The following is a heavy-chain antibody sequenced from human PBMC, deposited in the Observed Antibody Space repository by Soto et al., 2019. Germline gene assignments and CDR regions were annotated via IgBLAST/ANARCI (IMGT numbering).Heavy chain of an antibody. J-gene: IGHJ4*02. Sequence: QVQLQESGPGLVKPSETLSLTCTVSGGSISSYYWSWIRQPPGKGLEWIGYIYSSGHTNYNPSLKSRVPIAVDTSKNQCSLKLSSVSAADTAVYYCARVSRDRVSTAPHFDYWGQGSLVTVSS. CDR3: ARVSRDRVSTAPHFDY. CDR2: IYSSGHT. D-gene: IGHD2-8*01. CDR1: GGSISSYY. V-gene: IGHV4-59*01.